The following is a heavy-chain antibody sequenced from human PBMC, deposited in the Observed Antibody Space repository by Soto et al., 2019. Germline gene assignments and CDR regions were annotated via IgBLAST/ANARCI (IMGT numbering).Heavy chain of an antibody. D-gene: IGHD3-16*01. CDR2: IIPIFGTA. CDR3: ARDLSLDDPEVGYYFDY. V-gene: IGHV1-69*06. J-gene: IGHJ4*02. Sequence: SVKVSCQASGGTFSSYAISWVRQAPGQGLEWMGGIIPIFGTANYAQKFQGRVTITADKSTSTAYMELSGLRSEDTAVYYCARDLSLDDPEVGYYFDYWGQGTLVTVSS. CDR1: GGTFSSYA.